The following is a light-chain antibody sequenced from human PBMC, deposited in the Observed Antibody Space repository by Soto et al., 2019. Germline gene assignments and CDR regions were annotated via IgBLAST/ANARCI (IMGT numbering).Light chain of an antibody. V-gene: IGLV1-44*01. CDR2: SNN. CDR1: SSNIGSNT. Sequence: QSVLTQPPSASGTPGQRVTISCSGSSSNIGSNTVNWYQQLPGTAPKLLIYSNNQRPSGVPDRFSGSKSDNTASLTISGLQAEDEADYYCNSFTSRNTLVFGGGTKVTVL. CDR3: NSFTSRNTLV. J-gene: IGLJ3*02.